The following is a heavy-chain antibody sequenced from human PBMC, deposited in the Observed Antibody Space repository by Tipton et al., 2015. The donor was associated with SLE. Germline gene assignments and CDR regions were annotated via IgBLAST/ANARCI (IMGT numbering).Heavy chain of an antibody. CDR3: ARGAGAGYSSSWYTFDY. D-gene: IGHD6-13*01. J-gene: IGHJ4*02. CDR1: GGSISSSSYY. V-gene: IGHV4-39*07. Sequence: TLSLTCTVSGGSISSSSYYWGWICQPPGKGLEWIGSIYYSGSTYYNPSLKSRVTISVDTSKNQFSLKLSSVTAADTAVYYCARGAGAGYSSSWYTFDYWGQGTLVTVSS. CDR2: IYYSGST.